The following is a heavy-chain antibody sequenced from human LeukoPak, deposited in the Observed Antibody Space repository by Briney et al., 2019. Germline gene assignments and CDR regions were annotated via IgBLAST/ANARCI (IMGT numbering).Heavy chain of an antibody. CDR1: GFTFSSYA. V-gene: IGHV3-30-3*01. D-gene: IGHD3-22*01. CDR3: ARDLTYYDSSGPPDY. J-gene: IGHJ4*02. Sequence: PGGSLRLSCAASGFTFSSYAMHLVRQAPRKGLEWVVVISYDGSNKYYADSVKGRFTISRDNSKNTLYLQMNSLRAEDTAVYYCARDLTYYDSSGPPDYWGQGTLVTVSS. CDR2: ISYDGSNK.